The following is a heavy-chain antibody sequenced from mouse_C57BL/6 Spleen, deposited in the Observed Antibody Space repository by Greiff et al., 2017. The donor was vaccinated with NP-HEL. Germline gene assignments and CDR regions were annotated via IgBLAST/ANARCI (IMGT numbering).Heavy chain of an antibody. CDR1: GYTFTSYW. CDR3: ARCPPRNYFDY. V-gene: IGHV1-53*01. CDR2: INPSNGGT. J-gene: IGHJ2*01. Sequence: VQLQQSGTELVKPGASVKLSCKASGYTFTSYWMHWVKQRPGQGLEWIGNINPSNGGTNYNEKFKSKATLTVDKSSSTAYMQLSSLTSADSAVYYCARCPPRNYFDYWGQGTTLTVSS.